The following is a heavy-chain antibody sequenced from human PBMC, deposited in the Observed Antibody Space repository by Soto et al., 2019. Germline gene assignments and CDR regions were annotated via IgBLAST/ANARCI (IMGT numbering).Heavy chain of an antibody. Sequence: EVQLLESGGGLVQPGGSLRLSCAASGIAFSSYPMSWVRQAPGKGLEWVSGISGSGDGTYYADSVKGRFTISRDNSKNTLYLQMNSLRAEDTAVYYCVKRCDAGGCPDYWGQGTLLTVSS. D-gene: IGHD2-15*01. CDR1: GIAFSSYP. CDR2: ISGSGDGT. J-gene: IGHJ4*02. CDR3: VKRCDAGGCPDY. V-gene: IGHV3-23*01.